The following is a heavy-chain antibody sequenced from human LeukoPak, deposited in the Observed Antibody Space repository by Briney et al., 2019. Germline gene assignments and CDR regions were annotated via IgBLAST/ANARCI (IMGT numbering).Heavy chain of an antibody. CDR3: VRRGDASSGWAAHHY. CDR1: GFTFNRNA. V-gene: IGHV3-23*01. CDR2: IGGSGDKT. J-gene: IGHJ4*02. D-gene: IGHD6-19*01. Sequence: PGGSLRLSCAASGFTFNRNAISWVRQAPGKGLEWVSTIGGSGDKTFYADSVKGRFTISRDNSKNMLHLQMSSLTGEDTALYYCVRRGDASSGWAAHHYWGQGALVTVSS.